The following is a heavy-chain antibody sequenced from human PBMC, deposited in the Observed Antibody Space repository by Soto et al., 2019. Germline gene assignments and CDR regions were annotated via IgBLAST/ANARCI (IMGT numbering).Heavy chain of an antibody. D-gene: IGHD7-27*01. V-gene: IGHV4-39*01. Sequence: WIRQPPGKDLEWIGAICYTGNTFYNPSLESRVSMSIDTSRKQFSLRLSSVIAADTAIYYCARLDNTGAYQSFDYWGQGTLVTVSS. J-gene: IGHJ4*02. CDR2: ICYTGNT. CDR3: ARLDNTGAYQSFDY.